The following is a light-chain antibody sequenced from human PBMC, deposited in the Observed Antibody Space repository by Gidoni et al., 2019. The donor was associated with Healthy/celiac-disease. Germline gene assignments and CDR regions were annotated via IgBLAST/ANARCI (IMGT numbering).Light chain of an antibody. CDR1: QSISSY. V-gene: IGKV1-39*01. J-gene: IGKJ1*01. Sequence: DIQMTQSPSSLSASVGDRVTITCRASQSISSYLNWYQQKPGKAPKLLIYAASSLQSGVPSRFSGSGSGTDFTLPISSLQPEDFATYYCQQSYSTPTFGQXTKVEIK. CDR3: QQSYSTPT. CDR2: AAS.